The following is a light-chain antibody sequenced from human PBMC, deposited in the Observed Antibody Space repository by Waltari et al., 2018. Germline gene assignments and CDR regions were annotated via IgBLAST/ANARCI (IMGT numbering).Light chain of an antibody. CDR1: NIGSKS. V-gene: IGLV3-21*04. CDR2: YDS. J-gene: IGLJ2*01. Sequence: SYVVTQSPSVSVAPGETARITCGGDNIGSKSVHWYQQRPGQAPVLVISYDSDRPSGIPERFSGSNSGNTATLTISWVEAEDEADYYCLVGHSTIDHQGVFGGGTKLTVL. CDR3: LVGHSTIDHQGV.